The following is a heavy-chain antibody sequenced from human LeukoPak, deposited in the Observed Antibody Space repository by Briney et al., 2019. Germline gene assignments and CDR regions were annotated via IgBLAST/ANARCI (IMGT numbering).Heavy chain of an antibody. V-gene: IGHV3-48*03. CDR1: GFTFSSYE. CDR3: ARDDYGGRGEFDY. J-gene: IGHJ4*02. D-gene: IGHD4-23*01. Sequence: QPGGSLRLSCAASGFTFSSYEMSWVRQAPGKGLEWVSYIRSSGDTIYYADSVKGRFTISRDNAKNTLYLQMNSLRAEDTAVYYCARDDYGGRGEFDYWGQGTLVTVSS. CDR2: IRSSGDTI.